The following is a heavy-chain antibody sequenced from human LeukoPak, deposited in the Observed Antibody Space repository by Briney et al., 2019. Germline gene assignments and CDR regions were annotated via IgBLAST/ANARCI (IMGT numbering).Heavy chain of an antibody. J-gene: IGHJ3*02. V-gene: IGHV4-59*01. CDR3: ARDAVSYDSSGYYYVSDAFDI. CDR2: ICYSGST. CDR1: GGSISSYY. Sequence: PSETLSLTCTVSGGSISSYYWSWIRQPPGKGREWIGYICYSGSTNYNPSLKSRVTISVDTSKNQFSLKLSSVTAADTAVYYCARDAVSYDSSGYYYVSDAFDIWGQGTMVTVSS. D-gene: IGHD3-22*01.